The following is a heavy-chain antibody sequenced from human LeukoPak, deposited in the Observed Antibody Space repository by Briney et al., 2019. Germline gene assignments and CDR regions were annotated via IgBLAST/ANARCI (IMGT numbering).Heavy chain of an antibody. CDR2: INPSGGST. CDR1: GGTFSSYA. D-gene: IGHD3-10*01. J-gene: IGHJ5*02. CDR3: ARDSHDYYGSGSYSRGLWFDP. V-gene: IGHV1-46*01. Sequence: GASVKVSCKASGGTFSSYAISWVRQAPGQGLEWMGIINPSGGSTSYAQKFQGRVTMTRDTSTSTVYMELSSLRSEDTAVYYCARDSHDYYGSGSYSRGLWFDPWGQGTLVTVSS.